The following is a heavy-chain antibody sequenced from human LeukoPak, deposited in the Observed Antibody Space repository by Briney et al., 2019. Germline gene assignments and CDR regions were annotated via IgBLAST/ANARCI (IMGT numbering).Heavy chain of an antibody. CDR1: GFTFSSYA. J-gene: IGHJ5*02. V-gene: IGHV3-23*01. D-gene: IGHD2-15*01. CDR2: ISGSGGST. Sequence: PGGSLRLSCAASGFTFSSYAMSWVRQAPGKGLEWVSAISGSGGSTYYADSVKGRFTISRDNAKNSLYLQMNSLRAEDTAVYYCARELSGGSRNWFDPWGQGTLVTVSS. CDR3: ARELSGGSRNWFDP.